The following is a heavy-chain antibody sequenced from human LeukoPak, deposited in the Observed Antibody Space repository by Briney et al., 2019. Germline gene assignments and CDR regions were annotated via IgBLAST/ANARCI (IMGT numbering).Heavy chain of an antibody. Sequence: ASVKVSCKASGYTFTGYYMHWVRQAPGQGLEWMGWINPNSGGTNYAQKFQGRVTMTRDTSISTAYMELSRLRSDDTAVYDCARGDLLRFLEWSYFDYWGQGTLVTVSS. J-gene: IGHJ4*02. CDR2: INPNSGGT. CDR3: ARGDLLRFLEWSYFDY. D-gene: IGHD3-3*01. CDR1: GYTFTGYY. V-gene: IGHV1-2*02.